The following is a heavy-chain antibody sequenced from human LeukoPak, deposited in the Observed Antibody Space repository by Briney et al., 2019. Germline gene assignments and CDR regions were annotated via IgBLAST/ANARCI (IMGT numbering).Heavy chain of an antibody. CDR1: GFTFSNYW. J-gene: IGHJ4*02. Sequence: GGSLRLSCAASGFTFSNYWMTWVRQAPGKGLEWVAHINQDGSKEYYMDSVKARFTISRDNAKNLLYLEMGSLRVEDTAIYYCARDWRSSGRYGFERGDWGQGTLVTVSS. CDR2: INQDGSKE. V-gene: IGHV3-7*01. D-gene: IGHD2-15*01. CDR3: ARDWRSSGRYGFERGD.